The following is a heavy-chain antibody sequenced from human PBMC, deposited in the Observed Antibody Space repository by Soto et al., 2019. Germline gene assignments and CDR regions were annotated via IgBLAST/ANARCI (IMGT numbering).Heavy chain of an antibody. J-gene: IGHJ5*02. V-gene: IGHV1-69*06. Sequence: SVKVSCKASGGTFSSYAISWVRQAPGQGLEWMGGIIPIFGTANYAQKFQGRVTITADKSTSTAYMELSSLRSEDTAVYYCARPRHDYGDYRNWFDPWGQGTLVTVSS. CDR1: GGTFSSYA. CDR3: ARPRHDYGDYRNWFDP. D-gene: IGHD4-17*01. CDR2: IIPIFGTA.